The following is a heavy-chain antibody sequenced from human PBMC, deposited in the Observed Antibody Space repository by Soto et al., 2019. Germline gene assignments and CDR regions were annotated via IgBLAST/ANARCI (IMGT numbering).Heavy chain of an antibody. CDR3: ARDEVVVPAATSLYYYGMDV. V-gene: IGHV1-69*06. CDR2: IIPIFGTA. J-gene: IGHJ6*02. Sequence: SLKVSCKSSGGAFSSYAISWVRPAPGQGLEWMGGIIPIFGTANYAQKFQGRVTITADKSTSTAYMELSSLRSEDTAVYYCARDEVVVPAATSLYYYGMDVWGQGTTVTVSS. D-gene: IGHD2-2*01. CDR1: GGAFSSYA.